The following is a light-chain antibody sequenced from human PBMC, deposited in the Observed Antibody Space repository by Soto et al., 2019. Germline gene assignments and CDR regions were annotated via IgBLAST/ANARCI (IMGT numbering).Light chain of an antibody. CDR1: QSISSY. J-gene: IGKJ2*01. Sequence: DIQMSQSPSSLSASVGDRVTITCRASQSISSYLNWYQKKPGKAPKLLIYAAASLQSWVPSRFSGSGSGTDFTLTVSSLQPEDFATYYCQQSYNTPRTFGQGTKLEIK. V-gene: IGKV1-39*01. CDR2: AAA. CDR3: QQSYNTPRT.